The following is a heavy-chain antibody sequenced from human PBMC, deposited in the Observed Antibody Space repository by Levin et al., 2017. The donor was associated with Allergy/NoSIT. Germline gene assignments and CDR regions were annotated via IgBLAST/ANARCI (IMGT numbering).Heavy chain of an antibody. CDR3: ARVKIAIAGNYFDY. CDR1: GYTFTGYY. V-gene: IGHV1-2*02. Sequence: PRASVKVSCKASGYTFTGYYINWVRQAPGQGLEWMGWINPNSGGTNYAQKFQGRVTMTRDTSITTAYMELSRLRSDDTAVYYCARVKIAIAGNYFDYWGQGILVTVSS. J-gene: IGHJ4*02. D-gene: IGHD2/OR15-2a*01. CDR2: INPNSGGT.